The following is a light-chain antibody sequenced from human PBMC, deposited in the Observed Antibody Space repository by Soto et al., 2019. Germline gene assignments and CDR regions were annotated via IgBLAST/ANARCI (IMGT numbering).Light chain of an antibody. CDR2: SND. J-gene: IGLJ1*01. V-gene: IGLV1-47*02. CDR1: SSNIGRNY. CDR3: ATWDGSLSGYV. Sequence: QSVLTQPPSASGTPGQRVTISCSGRSSNIGRNYVYWYQQLPGAAPKLLIYSNDQRPSGVPDRFSGSKSGTSASLAISGLRSEDEADYYCATWDGSLSGYVFGTGNKVTVL.